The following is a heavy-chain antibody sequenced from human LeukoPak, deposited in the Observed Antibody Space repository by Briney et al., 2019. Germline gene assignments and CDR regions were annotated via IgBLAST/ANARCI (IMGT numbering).Heavy chain of an antibody. CDR1: GYTFTGYY. V-gene: IGHV1-2*02. D-gene: IGHD2-15*01. Sequence: ASVKVSCKASGYTFTGYYMHWVRQAPGQGLEWMGWINPNSGGTNYAQKFQGRVTMTRDTSTSTVYMELSSLRSEDTAVYYCASNVFYCSGGSCYSFPDKNDAFDIWGQGTMVTVSS. J-gene: IGHJ3*02. CDR2: INPNSGGT. CDR3: ASNVFYCSGGSCYSFPDKNDAFDI.